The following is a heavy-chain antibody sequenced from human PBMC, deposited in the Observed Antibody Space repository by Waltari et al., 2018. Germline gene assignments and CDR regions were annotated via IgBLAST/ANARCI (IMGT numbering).Heavy chain of an antibody. CDR1: GYSISSGYY. V-gene: IGHV4-38-2*01. D-gene: IGHD4-17*01. CDR2: ITHSGST. CDR3: ARHGDYNVRFDY. J-gene: IGHJ4*02. Sequence: QVQLQESGPGLVKPSETLSLTCAVSGYSISSGYYWGWIRQPPGKGLEWIGGITHSGSTNYNPSLKSRITISVDTSKNQFSRKLSSVTAADTAVYYCARHGDYNVRFDYWGQGTLVTVSS.